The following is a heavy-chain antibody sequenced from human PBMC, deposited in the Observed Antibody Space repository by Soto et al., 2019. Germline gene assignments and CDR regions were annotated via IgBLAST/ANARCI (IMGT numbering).Heavy chain of an antibody. J-gene: IGHJ4*02. CDR1: GFTFSSYG. CDR3: AKDRGFVVVPAALYFGY. D-gene: IGHD2-2*01. CDR2: ISYDGSNK. V-gene: IGHV3-30*18. Sequence: PGGSLRLSCAASGFTFSSYGMHWVRQAPGKGLEWVAVISYDGSNKYYADSVKGRFTISRDNSKNTLYLQMNSLRAEDTAVYYCAKDRGFVVVPAALYFGYWGQGTLVTVSS.